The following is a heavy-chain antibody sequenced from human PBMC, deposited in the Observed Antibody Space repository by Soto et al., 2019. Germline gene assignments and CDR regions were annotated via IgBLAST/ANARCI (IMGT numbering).Heavy chain of an antibody. Sequence: ETLSLTCAVYGGSFSGYYWSWIRQPPGKGLEWIGEINHSGSTNYNPSLKSRVTISVDTSKNQFSLKLSSVTAADTAVYYCARGGYSYYFDYWGQGTLVTVSS. J-gene: IGHJ4*02. D-gene: IGHD5-18*01. CDR2: INHSGST. CDR3: ARGGYSYYFDY. V-gene: IGHV4-34*01. CDR1: GGSFSGYY.